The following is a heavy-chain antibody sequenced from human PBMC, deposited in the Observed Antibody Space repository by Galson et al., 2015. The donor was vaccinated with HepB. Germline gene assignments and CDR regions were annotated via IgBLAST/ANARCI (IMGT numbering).Heavy chain of an antibody. Sequence: ALRLSCAASGFTFSSYAMSWVRQAPGKGLEWVSAISGRGGSTYFADSVKGRFTISRDNSTNTLSLQMNSLRAEDTAVYYCARDYYDSSGYYQKPYYFDYWGQGTPVTVSS. CDR3: ARDYYDSSGYYQKPYYFDY. CDR1: GFTFSSYA. V-gene: IGHV3-23*01. J-gene: IGHJ4*02. CDR2: ISGRGGST. D-gene: IGHD3-22*01.